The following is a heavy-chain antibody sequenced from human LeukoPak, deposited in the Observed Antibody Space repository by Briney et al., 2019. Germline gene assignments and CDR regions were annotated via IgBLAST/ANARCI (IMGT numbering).Heavy chain of an antibody. CDR1: GYSFTNYW. CDR3: ARRSGGTAMVADWFDP. Sequence: GESLKISCKGSGYSFTNYWIDWVRQMPGKGLEWMGIIYPGDSDTRYSPSFQGQVTISADKSISTAYLQWSSLKASDTAMYYCARRSGGTAMVADWFDPWGQGTLVTVSS. CDR2: IYPGDSDT. J-gene: IGHJ5*02. V-gene: IGHV5-51*01. D-gene: IGHD5-18*01.